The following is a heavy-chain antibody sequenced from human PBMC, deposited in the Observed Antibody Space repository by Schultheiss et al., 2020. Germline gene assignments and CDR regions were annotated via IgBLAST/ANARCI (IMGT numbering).Heavy chain of an antibody. D-gene: IGHD4-17*01. J-gene: IGHJ5*02. Sequence: SETLSLTCAVYGGSFSGYYWSWIRQPPGKGLEWIGEINHSGSTNYNPSLKSRVTISVDTSKNQFSLKLSSVTAADTAVYYCARDGAVTTLGWFDPWGQGTRVT. CDR1: GGSFSGYY. CDR2: INHSGST. V-gene: IGHV4-34*01. CDR3: ARDGAVTTLGWFDP.